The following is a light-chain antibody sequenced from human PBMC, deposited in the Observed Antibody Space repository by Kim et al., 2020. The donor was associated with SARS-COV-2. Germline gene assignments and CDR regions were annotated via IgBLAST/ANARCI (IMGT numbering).Light chain of an antibody. J-gene: IGLJ3*02. CDR3: QTWGTGMV. Sequence: GASAKLTCTLGSGHSGYAIAWHQQQPEKGPRYLMKLNSDGSHSKGDGIPDRFSGSSSGAERYLTISSLQSEDEADYYCQTWGTGMVFGGGTQLTVL. CDR2: LNSDGSH. CDR1: SGHSGYA. V-gene: IGLV4-69*01.